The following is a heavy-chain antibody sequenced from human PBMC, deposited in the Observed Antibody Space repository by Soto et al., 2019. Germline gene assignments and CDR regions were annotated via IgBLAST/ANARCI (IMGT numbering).Heavy chain of an antibody. J-gene: IGHJ4*02. CDR3: ARSSTSANYFDY. CDR1: GGSISSGGYY. V-gene: IGHV4-31*03. CDR2: IYYSGST. Sequence: QVQLQESGPGLVKPSQTLSLTCTVSGGSISSGGYYWSWIRQHPGKGLEWIGYIYYSGSTYYNPSLKSRGTISVDTSKNQFSLKLSSVTAADTAVYYCARSSTSANYFDYWGQGTRVTVPS. D-gene: IGHD2-2*01.